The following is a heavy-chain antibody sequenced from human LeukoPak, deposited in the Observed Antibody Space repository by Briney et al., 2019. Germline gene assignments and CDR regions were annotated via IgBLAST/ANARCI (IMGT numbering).Heavy chain of an antibody. V-gene: IGHV5-10-1*01. CDR3: ARLGDSSGYPPAYIDY. Sequence: KPGESLRISCQGSGYSFTNYWITWVRQMPGKGLEWMGRIDPSDSYSNYSPSFQGHVTISSDKSISTAYLQWSSLKASDTAIYYCARLGDSSGYPPAYIDYWGQGTQVIVSS. CDR1: GYSFTNYW. CDR2: IDPSDSYS. J-gene: IGHJ4*02. D-gene: IGHD3-22*01.